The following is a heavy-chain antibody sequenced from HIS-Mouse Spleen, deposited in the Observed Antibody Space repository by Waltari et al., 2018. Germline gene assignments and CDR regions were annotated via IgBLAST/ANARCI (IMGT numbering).Heavy chain of an antibody. Sequence: EVQLLESGGGLVQPGGSLRLSCAASGFTFSSYAMSWVRQAPGKGVEWVAAISGSGGSTYSADSVKGRFTISRDNSKNTLYLQMNSLRAEDTAVYYCAKQDLGIRKNYFDYWGQGTLVTVSS. D-gene: IGHD7-27*01. V-gene: IGHV3-23*01. J-gene: IGHJ4*02. CDR1: GFTFSSYA. CDR3: AKQDLGIRKNYFDY. CDR2: ISGSGGST.